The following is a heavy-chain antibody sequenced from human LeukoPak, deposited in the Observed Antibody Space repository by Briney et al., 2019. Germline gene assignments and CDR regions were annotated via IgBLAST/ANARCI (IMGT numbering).Heavy chain of an antibody. CDR3: ARGSYSSSSGGPYYYYYYYMDV. CDR2: ISAYNGNT. D-gene: IGHD6-6*01. Sequence: EASVKVSCKASGGTFSSYAISWVRQAPGQGLEWMGWISAYNGNTNYAQKLQGRVTMTTDTSTSTAYMELRSLRSDDTAVYYCARGSYSSSSGGPYYYYYYYMDVWGKGTTVTVSS. J-gene: IGHJ6*03. CDR1: GGTFSSYA. V-gene: IGHV1-18*01.